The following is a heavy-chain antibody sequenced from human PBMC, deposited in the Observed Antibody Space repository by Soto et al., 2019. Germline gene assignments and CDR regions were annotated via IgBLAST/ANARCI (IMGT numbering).Heavy chain of an antibody. CDR2: ISGSGGST. CDR1: GFTFSSYA. D-gene: IGHD1-26*01. J-gene: IGHJ4*02. V-gene: IGHV3-23*01. Sequence: EVQLLESGGGLVQPGGSLRLSCAASGFTFSSYAMSWVGQAPGKGLKWVSAISGSGGSTYYADSVKGRFTISRDNSKNTLYLQMNSLRAEDTAVYYCAKDRGRVGATSLGYWGQGTLVTVSS. CDR3: AKDRGRVGATSLGY.